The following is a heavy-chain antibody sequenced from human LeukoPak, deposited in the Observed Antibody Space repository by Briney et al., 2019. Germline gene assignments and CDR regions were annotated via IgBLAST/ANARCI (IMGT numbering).Heavy chain of an antibody. Sequence: PSETLSLTCAVYGGSFSGYFWSWLRQTPGKGLESIGDINHSGSSHYNPSLKNRAVMSIDTSKNEFSLRLTSVTAADTAVYYCARGRGYNWDQIYFVYWGHGTLVTVSS. V-gene: IGHV4-34*01. CDR3: ARGRGYNWDQIYFVY. D-gene: IGHD1-20*01. CDR2: INHSGSS. CDR1: GGSFSGYF. J-gene: IGHJ4*01.